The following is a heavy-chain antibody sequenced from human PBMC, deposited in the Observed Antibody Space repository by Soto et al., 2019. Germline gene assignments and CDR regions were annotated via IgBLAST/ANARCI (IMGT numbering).Heavy chain of an antibody. D-gene: IGHD3-22*01. J-gene: IGHJ4*02. CDR1: GFTFCDYY. CDR3: ARSHLYYDSSGYPDY. Sequence: PGGSLRLSCAASGFTFCDYYMSWIRQAPGKGLEWVSYISSSGSTIYYADSVKGRFTISRDNAKNSLYLQMNSLRAEDTAVYYCARSHLYYDSSGYPDYWGQGTLVTVSS. V-gene: IGHV3-11*01. CDR2: ISSSGSTI.